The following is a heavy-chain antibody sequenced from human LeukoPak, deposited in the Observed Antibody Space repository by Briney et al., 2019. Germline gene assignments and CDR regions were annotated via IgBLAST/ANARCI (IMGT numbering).Heavy chain of an antibody. V-gene: IGHV3-21*06. D-gene: IGHD6-13*01. CDR3: ARGSSSWYYFDY. CDR2: ISSSSYI. J-gene: IGHJ4*02. Sequence: GGSLRLSCAASGFTFSSYAMSWVRQAPGKGLEWVSFISSSSYIYYADSVKGRFTISRDNAKNSLFLQMNSLRAEDTAIYYCARGSSSWYYFDYWGQGTLVTVSS. CDR1: GFTFSSYA.